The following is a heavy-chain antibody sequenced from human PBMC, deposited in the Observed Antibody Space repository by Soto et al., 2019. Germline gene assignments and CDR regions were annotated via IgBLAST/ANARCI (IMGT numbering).Heavy chain of an antibody. Sequence: PSGTLSLTCAVSGGSISSGGYSWSWIRQPPGKGLEWIGYIYHSGSTYYNPSLKSRVTISVDTSKNQFSLKLSSVTAADTAVYYCARSFDPWGQGTLDPVSS. V-gene: IGHV4-30-2*05. CDR2: IYHSGST. CDR1: GGSISSGGYS. CDR3: ARSFDP. J-gene: IGHJ5*02.